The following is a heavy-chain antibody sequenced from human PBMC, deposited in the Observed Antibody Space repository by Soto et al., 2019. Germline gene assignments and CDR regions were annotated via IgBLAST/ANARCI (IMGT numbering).Heavy chain of an antibody. CDR1: GYTLTELS. CDR3: ARYGDYFSGNMPDD. Sequence: ASVTVSCKVSGYTLTELSMDWVRQAPGQGLEWMGGIDAYDGETNYAQKLQGRVTMTTDTSTSTAYMELRSLRSDDTAVYYCARYGDYFSGNMPDDWGQGTLVTVSS. J-gene: IGHJ4*02. V-gene: IGHV1-24*01. D-gene: IGHD4-17*01. CDR2: IDAYDGET.